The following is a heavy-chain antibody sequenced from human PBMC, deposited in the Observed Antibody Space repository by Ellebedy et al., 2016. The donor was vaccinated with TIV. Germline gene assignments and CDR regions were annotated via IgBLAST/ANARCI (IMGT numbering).Heavy chain of an antibody. Sequence: SLKISCAASGFTFSDRYTDWVRQAPGKGLEWVSGISWNSGSIGYADSVKGRFTISRDNAKNSLYLQMNSLRAEDTALYYCAKDKRMITFGGVIDYWGQGTLVTVSS. D-gene: IGHD3-16*01. V-gene: IGHV3-9*01. CDR3: AKDKRMITFGGVIDY. CDR2: ISWNSGSI. J-gene: IGHJ4*02. CDR1: GFTFSDRY.